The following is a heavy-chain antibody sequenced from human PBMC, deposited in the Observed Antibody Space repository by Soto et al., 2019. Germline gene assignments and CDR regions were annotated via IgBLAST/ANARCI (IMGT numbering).Heavy chain of an antibody. V-gene: IGHV2-5*02. J-gene: IGHJ4*02. CDR3: VHLLTGGRFDS. CDR1: GFPLSSSGSG. CDR2: IYWDDDK. Sequence: QITLKESGPSLVQPTETLTLTCTFSGFPLSSSGSGVAWILPPPGKPLEWLALIYWDDDKYTSPSLKSRLTITKDTSKNQVVLLMTNMDPVDTATYFCVHLLTGGRFDSWGQGNLVTVAS. D-gene: IGHD3-16*01.